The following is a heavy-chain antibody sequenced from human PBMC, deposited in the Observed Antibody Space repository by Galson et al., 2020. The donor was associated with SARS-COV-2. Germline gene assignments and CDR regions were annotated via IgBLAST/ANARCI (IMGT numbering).Heavy chain of an antibody. Sequence: SETLSLTCTVSGGSISSGGYYWSWIRQHPGKGLEWIGYIYYSGSTYYNPSLKSRVTISLDTSNNQFSLKLSSVTAADTAVYYCAREFRYCSGGSCYSGVFDIWGQGTMVTVSS. V-gene: IGHV4-31*03. J-gene: IGHJ3*02. CDR3: AREFRYCSGGSCYSGVFDI. CDR2: IYYSGST. D-gene: IGHD2-15*01. CDR1: GGSISSGGYY.